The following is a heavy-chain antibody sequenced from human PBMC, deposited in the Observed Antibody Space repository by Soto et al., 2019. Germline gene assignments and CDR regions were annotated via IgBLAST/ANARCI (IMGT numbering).Heavy chain of an antibody. CDR2: IYYSGST. J-gene: IGHJ5*02. V-gene: IGHV4-59*01. CDR3: AREALHPSPYSSSWYNNWFDP. D-gene: IGHD6-13*01. Sequence: QVQLQESGPGLVKPSETLSLTCTVSGGSISSYYWSWIRQPPGKGLEWIGYIYYSGSTNYNPSLKSRVTISVDTSKNQFSLKLSSVTAADTAVYYCAREALHPSPYSSSWYNNWFDPWGQGTLVTVSS. CDR1: GGSISSYY.